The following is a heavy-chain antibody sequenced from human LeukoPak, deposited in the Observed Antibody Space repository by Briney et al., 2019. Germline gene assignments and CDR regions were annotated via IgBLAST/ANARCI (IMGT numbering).Heavy chain of an antibody. V-gene: IGHV4-59*01. Sequence: SETLSLTCTVSGGSISSYYWSWIRQPPGKGLEWLGYIYYSGSTNYNPSLKSRVTISVDTSKSQFSLKLSSVTAADTAVYYCARGAYGSGSYSWFDPWGQGTLVTVSS. CDR1: GGSISSYY. D-gene: IGHD3-10*01. CDR3: ARGAYGSGSYSWFDP. CDR2: IYYSGST. J-gene: IGHJ5*02.